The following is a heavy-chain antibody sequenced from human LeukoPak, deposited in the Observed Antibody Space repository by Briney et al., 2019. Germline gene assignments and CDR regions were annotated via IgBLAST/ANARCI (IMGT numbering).Heavy chain of an antibody. D-gene: IGHD6-6*01. CDR1: GYTFSNYW. J-gene: IGHJ4*02. V-gene: IGHV5-51*01. Sequence: GEPLKISCKSSGYTFSNYWIGWVRQMPGKGLEWMGIIYPGDSDTRYSPSFEGQVSISADKSISTAYLQWSSLEASDTAMYYCARVPYSISSMDYWGQGTLVTVSS. CDR2: IYPGDSDT. CDR3: ARVPYSISSMDY.